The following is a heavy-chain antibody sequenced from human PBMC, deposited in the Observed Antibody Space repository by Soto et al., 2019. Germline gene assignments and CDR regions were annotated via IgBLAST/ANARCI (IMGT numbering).Heavy chain of an antibody. J-gene: IGHJ4*02. CDR3: ADLGVGSSSWFDY. Sequence: GGSLRLSCAASGFTFSSYAMSWVRQAPGKGLEWVSAISGSGGSTYYADSVKGRFTISGDNSKNTLYLQMNSLGAEDTAVYYCADLGVGSSSWFDYWGQGTLVTVSS. CDR2: ISGSGGST. V-gene: IGHV3-23*01. CDR1: GFTFSSYA. D-gene: IGHD6-13*01.